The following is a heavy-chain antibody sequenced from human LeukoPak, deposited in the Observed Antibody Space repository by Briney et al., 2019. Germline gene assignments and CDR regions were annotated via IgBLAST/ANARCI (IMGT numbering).Heavy chain of an antibody. CDR3: ARHSGSGSLSRPFDP. Sequence: PSETLSLTCSVSGASVTSGGFYWGWLRPSPGKGLEWIATIYYTGSTYYDPSLKSRLTISIDTSKNQFSLNVRSVSAADTAVYYCARHSGSGSLSRPFDPWGQGTLVTVTS. CDR1: GASVTSGGFY. D-gene: IGHD3-10*01. J-gene: IGHJ5*02. CDR2: IYYTGST. V-gene: IGHV4-39*01.